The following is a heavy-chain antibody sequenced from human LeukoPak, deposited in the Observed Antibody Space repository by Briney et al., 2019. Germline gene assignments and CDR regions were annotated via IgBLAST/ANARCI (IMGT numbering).Heavy chain of an antibody. Sequence: GGSLRLSCAASGFTFSSYGMHWVRQAPGKGLEWVAVIWYDGSNKYYADSVKGRSTISRDNSKNTLYLQMNSLRAEDTAVYYCVRGGYSSSWYAFDIWGQGTMVTVSS. V-gene: IGHV3-33*01. CDR3: VRGGYSSSWYAFDI. CDR2: IWYDGSNK. D-gene: IGHD6-13*01. J-gene: IGHJ3*02. CDR1: GFTFSSYG.